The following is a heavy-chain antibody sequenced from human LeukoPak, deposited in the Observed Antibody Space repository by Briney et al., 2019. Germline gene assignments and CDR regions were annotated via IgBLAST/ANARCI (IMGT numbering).Heavy chain of an antibody. CDR3: ASDVLLWFGELFGSGGVYFDY. Sequence: PSETLSLTCTVSCGSLSSSSYYWGWIRQPPGKGLEWIGSIYYSGSTYYNPSLKSRVTISVDTSKNQFSLKLSSVTAAATAVYYCASDVLLWFGELFGSGGVYFDYWGQGTLVTVSS. CDR1: CGSLSSSSYY. CDR2: IYYSGST. D-gene: IGHD3-10*01. V-gene: IGHV4-39*01. J-gene: IGHJ4*02.